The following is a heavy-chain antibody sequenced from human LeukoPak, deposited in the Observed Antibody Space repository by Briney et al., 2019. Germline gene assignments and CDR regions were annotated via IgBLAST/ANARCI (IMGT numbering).Heavy chain of an antibody. Sequence: ASVKVSCKASGYTFSGYYIHWVRQAPGQGLEWMGYINPNGGGTNYAQKFQGRVTMTRDTSISTAYMELGSLTSADTAVYYCARVMAAVTTADYWGQGTLVTVSS. CDR3: ARVMAAVTTADY. D-gene: IGHD4-17*01. CDR2: INPNGGGT. CDR1: GYTFSGYY. V-gene: IGHV1-2*02. J-gene: IGHJ4*02.